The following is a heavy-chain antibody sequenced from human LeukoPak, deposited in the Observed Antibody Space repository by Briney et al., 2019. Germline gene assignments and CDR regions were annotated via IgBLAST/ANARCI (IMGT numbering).Heavy chain of an antibody. Sequence: GASVKVSCKASGGTFSSYTISWVRQAPGQGLEWMGRIIPILGIANYAQKSQGRVTITADKSTSTAYMELSSLRSEDTAVFYCARGHQPPYYGMDVWGQGTTVTVSS. J-gene: IGHJ6*02. CDR3: ARGHQPPYYGMDV. CDR2: IIPILGIA. CDR1: GGTFSSYT. V-gene: IGHV1-69*02.